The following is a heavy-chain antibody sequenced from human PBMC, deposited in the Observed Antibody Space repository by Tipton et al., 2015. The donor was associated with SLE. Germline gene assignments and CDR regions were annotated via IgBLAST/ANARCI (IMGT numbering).Heavy chain of an antibody. V-gene: IGHV4-39*07. CDR3: TRGPDCSGGSCQIDY. D-gene: IGHD2-15*01. CDR2: T. Sequence: TCYNPSLKSRVVISLDTSRNHFSLKLTSVTAADTAVYYSTRGPDCSGGSCQIDYWGQGILVTVSS. J-gene: IGHJ4*02.